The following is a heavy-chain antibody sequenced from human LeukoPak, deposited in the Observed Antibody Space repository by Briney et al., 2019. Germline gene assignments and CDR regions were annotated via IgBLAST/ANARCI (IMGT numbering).Heavy chain of an antibody. CDR1: GFTFSSYA. Sequence: GVSLRLSCSASGFTFSSYAMHWVRQAPGRGLEYVSAISSNGGSTYYADSVKGRFTISRDNSKNTLYLQMSSLRAEDTAVYYCAKDWAPYCGGDCYFNYWGQGTLVTVSS. J-gene: IGHJ4*02. CDR3: AKDWAPYCGGDCYFNY. V-gene: IGHV3-64D*06. CDR2: ISSNGGST. D-gene: IGHD2-21*02.